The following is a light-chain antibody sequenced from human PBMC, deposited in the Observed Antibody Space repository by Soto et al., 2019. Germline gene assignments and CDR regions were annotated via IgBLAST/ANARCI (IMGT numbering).Light chain of an antibody. J-gene: IGLJ2*01. CDR3: AAWDESLNGPV. CDR1: SSNIGSNT. V-gene: IGLV1-44*01. Sequence: QSVLTQPPSASGTPGQRVSISCSGSSSNIGSNTVNWYQQVPGTAPKLLIYTNDQRPSGVPDRFFGSKSGTSASLAISGLQSEDEAEYYCAAWDESLNGPVFGGGTKLTVL. CDR2: TND.